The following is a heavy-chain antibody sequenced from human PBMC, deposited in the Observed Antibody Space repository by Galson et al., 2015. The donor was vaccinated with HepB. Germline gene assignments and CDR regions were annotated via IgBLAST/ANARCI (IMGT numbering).Heavy chain of an antibody. CDR2: ISDDGSNK. D-gene: IGHD6-13*01. Sequence: SLRLSCAASGFTFSSYGMHWVRQAPGKGLEWVAVISDDGSNKYYADSVKGRFTISRDNSKNTLYLQMNSLRAEDTAVYYCAKDSGRGDSSSWYRAYYFDYWGQGTLVTVSS. V-gene: IGHV3-30*18. J-gene: IGHJ4*02. CDR1: GFTFSSYG. CDR3: AKDSGRGDSSSWYRAYYFDY.